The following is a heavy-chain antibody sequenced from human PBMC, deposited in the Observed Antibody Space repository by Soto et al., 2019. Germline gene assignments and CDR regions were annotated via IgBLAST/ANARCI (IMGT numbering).Heavy chain of an antibody. J-gene: IGHJ5*02. CDR2: ISHDGSKK. CDR3: AKDRGYYGRFDP. D-gene: IGHD3-10*01. CDR1: GFTFRSYG. V-gene: IGHV3-30*18. Sequence: AGGSLRLSCAASGFTFRSYGMHWVRQTPGKGLEWVAVISHDGSKKYYADSVKGRFTISRDNSKNTLYLQMNSLRAEDTAVYYCAKDRGYYGRFDPWGQGTLVTVSS.